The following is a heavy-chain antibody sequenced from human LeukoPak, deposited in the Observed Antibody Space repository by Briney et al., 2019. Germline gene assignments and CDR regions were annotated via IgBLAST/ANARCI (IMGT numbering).Heavy chain of an antibody. V-gene: IGHV4-59*01. CDR1: GGSISSYH. J-gene: IGHJ2*01. CDR2: IYYSGST. D-gene: IGHD6-13*01. CDR3: ARVAAAYDWYFDL. Sequence: SETLSLTCTVSGGSISSYHWSWIRQPPGKGLEWIGYIYYSGSTNYNPSLKSRVTISVDTSKNQFSLKLSSVTAADTAVYYCARVAAAYDWYFDLWGRGTLVTVSS.